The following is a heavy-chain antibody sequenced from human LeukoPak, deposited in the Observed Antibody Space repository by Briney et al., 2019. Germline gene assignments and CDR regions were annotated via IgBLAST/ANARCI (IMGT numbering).Heavy chain of an antibody. Sequence: GGSLRLSCAASGFTFSGYWMHWVRQAPGKGLVWVSRINSDGSSTSYADSVKGRFTISRDNAKNTLYLQMNSLRAEDTAVYYCARDDGGSYFDHWGQGTLVTVSS. CDR2: INSDGSST. J-gene: IGHJ4*02. CDR3: ARDDGGSYFDH. CDR1: GFTFSGYW. V-gene: IGHV3-74*01. D-gene: IGHD1-26*01.